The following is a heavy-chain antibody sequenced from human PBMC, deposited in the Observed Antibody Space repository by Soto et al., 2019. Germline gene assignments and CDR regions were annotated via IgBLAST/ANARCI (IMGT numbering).Heavy chain of an antibody. CDR2: IWYDGSNK. CDR3: ARGGYYDYVWGSYHGMDV. D-gene: IGHD3-16*02. CDR1: GFTFSSYG. V-gene: IGHV3-33*01. Sequence: QVQLVESGGGVVQPGRSLRLSCAASGFTFSSYGMHWVRQAPGKGLEWVAVIWYDGSNKYYADSVKGRFTISRDNSKNTLYLQMNSLRAEDRAVYYCARGGYYDYVWGSYHGMDVWGQGTTVTVSS. J-gene: IGHJ6*02.